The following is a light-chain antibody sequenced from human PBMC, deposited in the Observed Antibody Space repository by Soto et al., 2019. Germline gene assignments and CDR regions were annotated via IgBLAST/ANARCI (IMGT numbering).Light chain of an antibody. Sequence: QSALTQPASVSGSPGQSITISCTGTTSDVGAYNYVSWYQHHPGKAPKLIIYEVLNRPSGVSHRFSGSKSGNTASLTISGLQADDEADYFCCSYTITSALDVFGSGTKLTVL. CDR1: TSDVGAYNY. J-gene: IGLJ1*01. V-gene: IGLV2-14*01. CDR2: EVL. CDR3: CSYTITSALDV.